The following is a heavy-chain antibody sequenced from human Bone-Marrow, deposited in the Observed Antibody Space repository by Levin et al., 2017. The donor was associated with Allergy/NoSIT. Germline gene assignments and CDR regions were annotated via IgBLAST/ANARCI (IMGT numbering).Heavy chain of an antibody. CDR1: VGSLSDYS. CDR2: VTYSGRG. CDR3: ARTKGGL. J-gene: IGHJ2*01. V-gene: IGHV4-34*01. Sequence: ASETLSLTCAVYVGSLSDYSWGWIRQIPGRGLEWIGEVTYSGRGNYNPSLTSLKGRVTVSLDTSKNQFSLRISPVTAADTAVYYCARTKGGLWGRGSLVTVSP. D-gene: IGHD3-16*01.